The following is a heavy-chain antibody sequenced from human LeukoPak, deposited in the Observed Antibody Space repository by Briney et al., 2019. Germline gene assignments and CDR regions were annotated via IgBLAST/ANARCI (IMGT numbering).Heavy chain of an antibody. V-gene: IGHV3-7*04. J-gene: IGHJ4*02. D-gene: IGHD5-24*01. CDR3: TRVGYIDEGIDY. CDR1: GFPFSSYW. Sequence: GGSLRLSSVASGFPFSSYWMTWVRQAPGKGLEWVANIKQDSSKKSYVDSVKGRFTISRDNAKNSLYLQMNSLRAEDTAIYYCTRVGYIDEGIDYWGQGTLVTVSS. CDR2: IKQDSSKK.